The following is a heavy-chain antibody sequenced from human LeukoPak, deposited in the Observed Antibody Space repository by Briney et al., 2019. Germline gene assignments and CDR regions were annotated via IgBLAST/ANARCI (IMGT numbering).Heavy chain of an antibody. Sequence: GGSLRLSCAASGFTFSSYSMNWVRQAPGKGLEWVSSISGSSYYIYYADSMKGRFTISRDNSKNTLYLQMNSLRAEDTAVYYCARAGRTMVRGVIGPDAFDIWGQGTMVTVSS. CDR1: GFTFSSYS. D-gene: IGHD3-10*01. J-gene: IGHJ3*02. CDR3: ARAGRTMVRGVIGPDAFDI. CDR2: ISGSSYYI. V-gene: IGHV3-21*01.